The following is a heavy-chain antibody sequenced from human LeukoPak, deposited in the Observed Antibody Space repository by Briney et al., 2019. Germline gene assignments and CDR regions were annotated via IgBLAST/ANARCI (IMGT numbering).Heavy chain of an antibody. Sequence: PGGSLRLSCAASGFTFSSYSMNWVRQAPGKGLEWVSSISSSSSYIYYADSVKGRFTISRDNAKNSLYLQMNSLRAEDTALYYCAKFVTTVVTRGYFDYWGQGTLVTVSS. J-gene: IGHJ4*02. CDR3: AKFVTTVVTRGYFDY. CDR2: ISSSSSYI. CDR1: GFTFSSYS. V-gene: IGHV3-21*04. D-gene: IGHD4-23*01.